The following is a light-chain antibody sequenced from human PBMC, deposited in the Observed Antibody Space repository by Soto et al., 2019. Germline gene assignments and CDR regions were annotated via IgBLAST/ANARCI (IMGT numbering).Light chain of an antibody. CDR2: EVS. V-gene: IGLV2-14*01. CDR1: SSDVGGYDY. J-gene: IGLJ1*01. CDR3: SSYTRTLTLV. Sequence: QPALTQPASVSGSPGQSITISCTGSSSDVGGYDYVSWYQQLPGKAPKLMISEVSNRPSGVSDRFSGSKSDNTASLTISGLQAEDEADYYCSSYTRTLTLVFGTGTKVTVL.